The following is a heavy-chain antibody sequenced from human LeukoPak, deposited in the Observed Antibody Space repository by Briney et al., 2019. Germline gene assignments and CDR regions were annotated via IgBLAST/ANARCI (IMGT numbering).Heavy chain of an antibody. D-gene: IGHD3-22*01. CDR2: IYYSGST. J-gene: IGHJ4*02. CDR1: GGSISSYY. V-gene: IGHV4-59*01. Sequence: SETLSLTCTVSGGSISSYYWSWIRQPPEKGLEWIGYIYYSGSTNYNPSLKSRVTISVDTSKNQFSLKLSSVTAADTAVYYCARERDDSSGYNDYWGQGTLVTVSS. CDR3: ARERDDSSGYNDY.